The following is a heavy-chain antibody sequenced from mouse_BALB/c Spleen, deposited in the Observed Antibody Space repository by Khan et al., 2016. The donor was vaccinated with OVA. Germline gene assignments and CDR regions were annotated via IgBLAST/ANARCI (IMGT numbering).Heavy chain of an antibody. V-gene: IGHV5-6-5*01. CDR1: GFTFSSFV. D-gene: IGHD2-14*01. J-gene: IGHJ2*01. CDR2: ISSGGST. CDR3: TREAYRYDEYYFDY. Sequence: DVMLVESGGGAVKPGGSLKLSCAVSGFTFSSFVMSWVRQTPEKRLEWVASISSGGSTYYPDIVKGRFTISRDNARDIVYLQMSSLRSEDMAIYYCTREAYRYDEYYFDYWGQGTTLIVSS.